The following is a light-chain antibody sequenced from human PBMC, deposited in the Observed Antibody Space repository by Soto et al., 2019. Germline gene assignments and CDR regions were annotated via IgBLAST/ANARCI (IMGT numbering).Light chain of an antibody. Sequence: EIVLTQSPATLSLSPGERATLSCRASQSVSSYLAWYQQKPGQAPRLLIYDASNRATGIPARFSGSGSGTDFTLTISSLEPEDLAVYYCQQRSNWPLPITFGQGTRLEIK. V-gene: IGKV3-11*01. J-gene: IGKJ5*01. CDR3: QQRSNWPLPIT. CDR2: DAS. CDR1: QSVSSY.